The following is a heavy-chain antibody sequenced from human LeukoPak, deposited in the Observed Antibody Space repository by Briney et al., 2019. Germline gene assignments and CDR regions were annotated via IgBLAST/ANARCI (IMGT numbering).Heavy chain of an antibody. V-gene: IGHV3-23*01. Sequence: GGSLRLSCAASGFTFSRSAMTWVRQTPGKGLDWVSSISSSGNTYYADSVKGRFTISGDNSKNMLYLQMNSLRAEDTAVYYCVKGRISEDGLDFWGQGTLVTVSS. CDR3: VKGRISEDGLDF. J-gene: IGHJ4*02. CDR2: ISSSGNT. CDR1: GFTFSRSA. D-gene: IGHD6-13*01.